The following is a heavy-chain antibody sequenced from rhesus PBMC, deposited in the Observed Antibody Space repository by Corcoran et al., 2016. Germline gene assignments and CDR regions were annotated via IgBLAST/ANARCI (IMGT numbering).Heavy chain of an antibody. D-gene: IGHD3-9*01. CDR1: GYSISSGYF. V-gene: IGHV4-99*01. J-gene: IGHJ5-1*01. CDR2: ISYSGST. Sequence: QVQLQESGPGLVKPSETLSLTCAVSGYSISSGYFWSWIRQPPGKGLEYIGYISYSGSTYYNPSLKTRVTISKDTSNNLFSLELSSVTAADTAVYYCVSPYYSRFDVWGPGVLVTVSS. CDR3: VSPYYSRFDV.